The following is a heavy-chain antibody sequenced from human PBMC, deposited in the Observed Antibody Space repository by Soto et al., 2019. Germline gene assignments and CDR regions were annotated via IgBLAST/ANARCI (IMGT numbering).Heavy chain of an antibody. Sequence: SETLSLTCAVYGGSFSGYYWSWIRQPPGKGLEWIGEINHSGSTNYNPSLKSRVTISVDTSKNQFSLKLSSVTAADTAVYYCARVNNWNYGYYYGMDVWGQGTTVTVSS. D-gene: IGHD1-7*01. CDR1: GGSFSGYY. J-gene: IGHJ6*02. CDR2: INHSGST. CDR3: ARVNNWNYGYYYGMDV. V-gene: IGHV4-34*01.